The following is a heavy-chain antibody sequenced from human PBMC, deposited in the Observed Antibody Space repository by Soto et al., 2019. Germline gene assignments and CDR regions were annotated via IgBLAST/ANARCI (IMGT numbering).Heavy chain of an antibody. CDR3: ARGRFHYDLPYNWFDT. Sequence: SVKVSCKASGGTFGSYTISWVRQAPGQGLEWMGRIIPILGIANYAQKFQGRVTITADKSTSTAYMELSSLRSEDTAVYYCARGRFHYDLPYNWFDTWGQGTLVTVSS. CDR2: IIPILGIA. J-gene: IGHJ5*02. D-gene: IGHD3-3*01. V-gene: IGHV1-69*02. CDR1: GGTFGSYT.